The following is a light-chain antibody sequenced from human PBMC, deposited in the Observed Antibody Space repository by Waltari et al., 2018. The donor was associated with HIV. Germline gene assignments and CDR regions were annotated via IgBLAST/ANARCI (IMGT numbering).Light chain of an antibody. CDR1: QSISSH. V-gene: IGKV1-9*01. CDR3: QQPHVYPLT. J-gene: IGKJ4*01. Sequence: DIQLTQSPSFLSASVGDRVTVSCRASQSISSHLAWFQQKPGKAPRPLIYAASSLQRGVPSRFSGSGSGTEFTLTISSLQPEDFATYFCQQPHVYPLTFGGGTKVEI. CDR2: AAS.